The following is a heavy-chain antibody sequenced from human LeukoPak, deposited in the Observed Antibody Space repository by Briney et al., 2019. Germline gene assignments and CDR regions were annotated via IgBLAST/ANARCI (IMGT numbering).Heavy chain of an antibody. CDR1: GFTVSSYG. D-gene: IGHD6-19*01. J-gene: IGHJ4*02. CDR2: IWYDGSNK. Sequence: PGGSLKLSCAASGFTVSSYGMTWVRQAPGKGLEWVAVIWYDGSNKYYADSVKGRFTISRDNSKNTLYLQMNSLRAEDTAVYYCARVAIAVADFRSLDYWGQGTLVTVSS. V-gene: IGHV3-33*08. CDR3: ARVAIAVADFRSLDY.